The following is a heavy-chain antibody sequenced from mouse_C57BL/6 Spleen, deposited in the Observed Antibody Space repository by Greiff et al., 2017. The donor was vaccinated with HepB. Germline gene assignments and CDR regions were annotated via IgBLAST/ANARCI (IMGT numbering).Heavy chain of an antibody. V-gene: IGHV1-82*01. CDR1: GYAFSSSW. CDR2: IYPGDGDT. J-gene: IGHJ4*01. D-gene: IGHD1-1*01. Sequence: QVQLQQSGPELVKPGASVKISCKASGYAFSSSWMNWVKQRPGKGLEWIGRIYPGDGDTNYNGKFKGKATLTADKSSSTAYMQLSSLTSEDSAVYFCARVEFITTVVGAMDYWGQGTSVTVSS. CDR3: ARVEFITTVVGAMDY.